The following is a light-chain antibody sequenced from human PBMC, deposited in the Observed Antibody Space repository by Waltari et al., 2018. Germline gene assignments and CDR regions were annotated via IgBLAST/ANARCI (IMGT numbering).Light chain of an antibody. Sequence: DIVMTQSPDSLAVSLGERATINCKSSQSVLYSSNSQNYLAWYQQKPGQPPKLLIYWASTRESGVPERFSGSESGTDFTLTISSLQAEDVAVYYCQQYDSTPTWTFGQGTKVEIK. CDR2: WAS. V-gene: IGKV4-1*01. CDR3: QQYDSTPTWT. CDR1: QSVLYSSNSQNY. J-gene: IGKJ1*01.